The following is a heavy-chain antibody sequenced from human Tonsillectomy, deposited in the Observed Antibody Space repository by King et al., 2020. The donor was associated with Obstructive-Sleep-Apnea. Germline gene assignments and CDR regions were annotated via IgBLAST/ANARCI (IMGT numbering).Heavy chain of an antibody. V-gene: IGHV7-4-1*02. J-gene: IGHJ4*02. CDR3: VKERCSSAWSGPDY. CDR2: INTNTGNP. CDR1: GYTFTNYA. D-gene: IGHD6-19*01. Sequence: VQLVESGSELKKPGASVKVSCKASGYTFTNYAMNWVRQAPGQGLEWMGWINTNTGNPTYAQALTGRFVFSLDTSVSTAYLQISNLEAEDTAVYYCVKERCSSAWSGPDYWGQGTLVTVSS.